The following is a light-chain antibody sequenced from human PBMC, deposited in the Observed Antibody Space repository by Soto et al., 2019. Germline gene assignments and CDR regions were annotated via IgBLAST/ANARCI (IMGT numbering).Light chain of an antibody. CDR1: QSVSSSY. CDR3: QQSYSTPLT. CDR2: GAS. Sequence: DIVLTQSPGTLSLSPGERAPLSSRPSQSVSSSYLAWYQQKPGQAPRLIIYGASSRATGIPDRFSGSGSGTDFTLTISRLEPEDFATYYCQQSYSTPLTFGQGTRLEI. V-gene: IGKV3-20*01. J-gene: IGKJ5*01.